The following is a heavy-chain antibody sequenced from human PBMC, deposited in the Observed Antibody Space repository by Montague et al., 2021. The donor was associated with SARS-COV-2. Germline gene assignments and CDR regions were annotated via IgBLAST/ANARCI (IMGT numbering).Heavy chain of an antibody. CDR3: ARYPLLWSVTAWGNWFDP. J-gene: IGHJ5*02. V-gene: IGHV4-39*01. CDR1: GGSISSSSYY. D-gene: IGHD3-10*01. Sequence: SETLSLTCTVSGGSISSSSYYWGWIRQPPGKGLEWIGSIYYSGSTYYXXXLKSRVTISVDTSKNQFSLKLSSVTAADTAVYYCARYPLLWSVTAWGNWFDPWGQGTLVTVSS. CDR2: IYYSGST.